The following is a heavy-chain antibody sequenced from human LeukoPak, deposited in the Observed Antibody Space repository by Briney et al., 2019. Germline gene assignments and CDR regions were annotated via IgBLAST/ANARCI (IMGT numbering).Heavy chain of an antibody. D-gene: IGHD5-24*01. CDR2: ISSSGSTI. CDR3: ARSRRARTLDAFDI. J-gene: IGHJ3*02. V-gene: IGHV3-11*01. Sequence: PGGSLRLSCAASGFTFSDYYMSWIRQAPGKGLEWVSYISSSGSTIYYADSVKGRFTISRDNAKNSLYLQMNSLRAEDTAVYYCARSRRARTLDAFDIWGQGTMVTVSP. CDR1: GFTFSDYY.